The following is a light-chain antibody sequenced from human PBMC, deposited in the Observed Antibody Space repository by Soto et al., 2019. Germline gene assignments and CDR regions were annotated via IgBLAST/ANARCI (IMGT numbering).Light chain of an antibody. Sequence: EIVLTQSPGTLSLSPGERATLSCRASQTVSANYLAWYQQKAGQAPRLLIYGASSRATGIPDRFSGSGSGTDFTLTISSLQPEDLATYYCQQSYSTPRVAFGGGTKVDIK. V-gene: IGKV3-20*01. CDR2: GAS. CDR3: QQSYSTPRVA. CDR1: QTVSANY. J-gene: IGKJ4*01.